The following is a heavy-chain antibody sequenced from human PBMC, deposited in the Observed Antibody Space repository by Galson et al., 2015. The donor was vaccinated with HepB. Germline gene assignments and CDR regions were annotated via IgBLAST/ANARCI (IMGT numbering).Heavy chain of an antibody. CDR2: TYYRSKWYN. D-gene: IGHD1-26*01. CDR1: GDSVSSNSAA. J-gene: IGHJ4*02. Sequence: CAISGDSVSSNSAAWNWIRQSPSRGLEWLGRTYYRSKWYNDYAVSVKSRITINPDTSKNQFSLQLNSVTPEDTAVYYCAREGLSSGSYLGIGYWGQGTLVTVSS. V-gene: IGHV6-1*01. CDR3: AREGLSSGSYLGIGY.